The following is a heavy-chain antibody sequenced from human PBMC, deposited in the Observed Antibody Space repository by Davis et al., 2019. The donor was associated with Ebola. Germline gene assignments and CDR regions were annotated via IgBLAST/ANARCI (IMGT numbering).Heavy chain of an antibody. CDR1: GFNFRDYS. Sequence: PGGSLRLSCAVSGFNFRDYSMNWVRQAPGKGLEWLSYISSDSTTIYYADSVSGRYTISRDNAKESLFLQMSRLRDEDTAVYYCARARPRDYTGYDYGPDYWGQGTLVTVSS. CDR2: ISSDSTTI. V-gene: IGHV3-48*02. J-gene: IGHJ4*02. D-gene: IGHD5-12*01. CDR3: ARARPRDYTGYDYGPDY.